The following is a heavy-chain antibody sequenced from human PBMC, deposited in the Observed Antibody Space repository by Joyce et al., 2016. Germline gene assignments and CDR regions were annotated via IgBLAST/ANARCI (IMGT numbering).Heavy chain of an antibody. CDR2: IYYSGST. J-gene: IGHJ4*02. V-gene: IGHV4-61*01. Sequence: QVQLQESGPGLVKPSETLSLTCSVSGDSVNSDYFWTWIRQPPGKRLEWIGYIYYSGSTNYNPSRKRRFTISFDTSNSQFSLRLSSVTAADTAVYYCATHDGYTYGNLDFWGQGILGTVSS. CDR3: ATHDGYTYGNLDF. CDR1: GDSVNSDYF. D-gene: IGHD5-18*01.